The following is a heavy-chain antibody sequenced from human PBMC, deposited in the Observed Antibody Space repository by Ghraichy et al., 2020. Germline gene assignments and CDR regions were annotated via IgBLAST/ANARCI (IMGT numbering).Heavy chain of an antibody. CDR3: TTEPTYDILTGMDY. Sequence: LSLTCAASGFTFSNAWMSWVRQAPGKGLEWVGRIKSKTDGGTTDYAAPVKGRFTISRDDSKNTLYLQMNSLKTEDTAVYYCTTEPTYDILTGMDYWGQGTLVTVSS. CDR1: GFTFSNAW. J-gene: IGHJ4*02. V-gene: IGHV3-15*01. D-gene: IGHD3-9*01. CDR2: IKSKTDGGTT.